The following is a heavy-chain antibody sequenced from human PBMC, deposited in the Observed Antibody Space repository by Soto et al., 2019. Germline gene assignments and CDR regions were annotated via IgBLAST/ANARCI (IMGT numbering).Heavy chain of an antibody. D-gene: IGHD3-10*01. CDR1: GYSFSSYW. CDR2: IDPIDSYT. V-gene: IGHV5-10-1*01. Sequence: GESLKISCQGSGYSFSSYWITWVRQMPGKGLEWMGRIDPIDSYTSYSPSFQGHVTISADKSISTAYLQWSSLKASDTAMYYCARYYGSGSYNFDYWGQGTLVTVSS. CDR3: ARYYGSGSYNFDY. J-gene: IGHJ4*02.